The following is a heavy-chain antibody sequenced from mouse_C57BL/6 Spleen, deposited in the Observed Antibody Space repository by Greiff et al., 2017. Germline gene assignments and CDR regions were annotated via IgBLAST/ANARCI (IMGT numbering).Heavy chain of an antibody. CDR2: IRLKSDNYAT. Sequence: EVKVEESGGGLVQPGGSMKLSCVASGFTFSNYWMNWVRQSPEKGLEWVAQIRLKSDNYATPYAESVKGRFTISRDDSKSSVYLQMNNLRAEDTGIYYCTKDGSYYFDYWGQGTTLTVSS. V-gene: IGHV6-3*01. CDR3: TKDGSYYFDY. CDR1: GFTFSNYW. D-gene: IGHD2-3*01. J-gene: IGHJ2*01.